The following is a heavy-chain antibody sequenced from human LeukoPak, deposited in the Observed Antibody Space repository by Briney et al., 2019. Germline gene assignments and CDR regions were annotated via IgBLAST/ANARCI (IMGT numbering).Heavy chain of an antibody. CDR3: ARSGDSSGYYLH. J-gene: IGHJ4*02. CDR2: ISGGGGGT. V-gene: IGHV3-23*01. Sequence: GGSLRLSCAASGFTFSTYAMSWVRQAPGKGLEWVSTISGGGGGTNYADSVKGRFTISRDNSKNTLYLQMNSLRAEDTAVYYCARSGDSSGYYLHWGQGTLVTVSS. D-gene: IGHD3-22*01. CDR1: GFTFSTYA.